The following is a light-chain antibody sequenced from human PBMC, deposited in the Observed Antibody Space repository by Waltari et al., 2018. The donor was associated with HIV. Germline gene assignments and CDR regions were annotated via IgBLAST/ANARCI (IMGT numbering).Light chain of an antibody. J-gene: IGLJ3*02. V-gene: IGLV2-23*02. Sequence: QSALTQPASLSWFPGQAVTGSCNGTRSDGCPYDLCSWYQKHPGKAPKLMIYDVTKRPSGVSNRFSGSKSGNTASLTVSGLQADDEAEYYCCSYRGSNTWVFGGGTKVTVL. CDR3: CSYRGSNTWV. CDR1: RSDGCPYDL. CDR2: DVT.